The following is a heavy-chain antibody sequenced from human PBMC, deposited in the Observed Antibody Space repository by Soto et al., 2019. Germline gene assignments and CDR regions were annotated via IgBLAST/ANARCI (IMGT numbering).Heavy chain of an antibody. V-gene: IGHV4-34*01. Sequence: ETLSLTCAVYGVSFSGYYWSWIRQPPGKGLEWIGEINHSGSTNYNPSLKSRVTISVDTSKNQFSLKLSSVTAADTAVYYCARMEVYSSSSYYYYYGMDVWGQGTTVTVSS. CDR1: GVSFSGYY. CDR2: INHSGST. J-gene: IGHJ6*02. D-gene: IGHD6-6*01. CDR3: ARMEVYSSSSYYYYYGMDV.